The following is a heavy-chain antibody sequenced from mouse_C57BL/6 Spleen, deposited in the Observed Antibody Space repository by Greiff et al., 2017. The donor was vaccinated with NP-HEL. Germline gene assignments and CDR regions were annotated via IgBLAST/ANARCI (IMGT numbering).Heavy chain of an antibody. D-gene: IGHD1-1*01. V-gene: IGHV5-4*03. J-gene: IGHJ1*03. CDR3: ARAGGSSHWYFDV. CDR2: LSDGGSYT. Sequence: EVMLVESGGGLVKPGGSLKLSCAASGFTFSSYAMSWVRQTPEKRLEWVATLSDGGSYTYYPDNVKGRFTISRDNAKNNLYLQMSHLKSEDTAMYYCARAGGSSHWYFDVWGTGTTVTVSS. CDR1: GFTFSSYA.